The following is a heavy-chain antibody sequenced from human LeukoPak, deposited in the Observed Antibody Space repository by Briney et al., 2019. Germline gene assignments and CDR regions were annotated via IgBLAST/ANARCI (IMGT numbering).Heavy chain of an antibody. D-gene: IGHD3-22*01. CDR1: GYTFTGYY. Sequence: GASVKVSCKASGYTFTGYYMHWVRQAPGQGLEWMGWINPNSGGTNYAQKFQGRVTMTRDTSISTVYMELSSLRSEDPAVYYCARDHRYYDSSGYPYYWGQGTLVTVSS. CDR2: INPNSGGT. V-gene: IGHV1-2*02. CDR3: ARDHRYYDSSGYPYY. J-gene: IGHJ4*02.